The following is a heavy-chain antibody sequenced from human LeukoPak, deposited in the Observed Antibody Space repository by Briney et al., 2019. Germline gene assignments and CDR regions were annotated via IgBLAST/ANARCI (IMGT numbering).Heavy chain of an antibody. CDR3: AKDESVSGWWGGYFDY. J-gene: IGHJ4*02. CDR1: GFTFSSYA. D-gene: IGHD6-19*01. CDR2: ISGSGSKT. V-gene: IGHV3-23*01. Sequence: EGSLRLSCAASGFTFSSYAMSWVRQAPGKGLEWVSAISGSGSKTSVKGRFTISRDNSKNTLYLQMNSLRAEDTAVYYCAKDESVSGWWGGYFDYWGQGTLVTVSS.